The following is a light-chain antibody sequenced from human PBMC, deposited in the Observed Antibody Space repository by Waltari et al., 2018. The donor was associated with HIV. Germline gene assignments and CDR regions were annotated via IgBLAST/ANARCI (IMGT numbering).Light chain of an antibody. CDR2: KVS. J-gene: IGKJ5*01. Sequence: AGVTQSPPSLPLRLGQPASLSCNSRQSLLYSDGNNYLNWFHQRPGQSPRRLIYKVSNRDSGVPDRFSGSGSGTDFTLKISRVEAEDVGVYYCMQGTHWPITFGQGTRLEIK. V-gene: IGKV2-30*01. CDR1: QSLLYSDGNNY. CDR3: MQGTHWPIT.